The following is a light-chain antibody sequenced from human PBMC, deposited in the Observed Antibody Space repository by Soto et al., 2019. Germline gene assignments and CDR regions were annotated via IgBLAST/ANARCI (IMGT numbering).Light chain of an antibody. J-gene: IGLJ1*01. Sequence: QSVLTQPPSVSGAPGQRVTISCTGSSSNIGASFDVHWYQQLPGAAPKLLIYGNTNRPSGVPDRFSGSKSGTSASLAITGLQADDEADYYCQPYDNNLSGSTVFGTGTKVTVL. V-gene: IGLV1-40*01. CDR3: QPYDNNLSGSTV. CDR2: GNT. CDR1: SSNIGASFD.